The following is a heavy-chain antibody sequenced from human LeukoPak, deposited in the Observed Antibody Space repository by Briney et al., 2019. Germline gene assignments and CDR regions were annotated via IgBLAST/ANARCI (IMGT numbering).Heavy chain of an antibody. Sequence: SETLSLTCTVSGGSISSYYWSWIRQPPGKGLEWIGYIYTSGSTNYNPSLKSRVTISVDTSKNQFSLKLSSVTAADTAVYYCARHIWGDYGGLDYWGQGTLVTVSS. CDR2: IYTSGST. V-gene: IGHV4-4*09. CDR3: ARHIWGDYGGLDY. J-gene: IGHJ4*02. CDR1: GGSISSYY. D-gene: IGHD4-23*01.